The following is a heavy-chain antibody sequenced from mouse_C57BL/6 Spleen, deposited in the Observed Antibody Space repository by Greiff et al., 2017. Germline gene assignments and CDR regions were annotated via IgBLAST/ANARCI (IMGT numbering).Heavy chain of an antibody. D-gene: IGHD1-1*01. CDR3: AGYYGSSSYWYFDV. CDR1: GFNIKDYY. V-gene: IGHV14-2*01. Sequence: EVKLMESGAELVKPGASVKLSCTASGFNIKDYYMHWVKQRTEQGLEWIGRIDPEDGETKYAPKFQGKATITADTSSNTAYLQLSSLTSEDTAVYYGAGYYGSSSYWYFDVWGTGTTVTVSS. J-gene: IGHJ1*03. CDR2: IDPEDGET.